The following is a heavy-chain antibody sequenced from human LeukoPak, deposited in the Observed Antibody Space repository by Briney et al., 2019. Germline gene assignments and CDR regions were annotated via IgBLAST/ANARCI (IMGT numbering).Heavy chain of an antibody. Sequence: SETLSLTCTVSGGSISSHYWSWIRQPPGKGLEWIGYIYYSGSTNYNPSLKSRVTISVDTSKNQFSLKLSSVTAADTAVYYCARLQQLVPRFDPWGQGTLVTVSS. D-gene: IGHD6-13*01. V-gene: IGHV4-59*08. CDR2: IYYSGST. J-gene: IGHJ5*02. CDR3: ARLQQLVPRFDP. CDR1: GGSISSHY.